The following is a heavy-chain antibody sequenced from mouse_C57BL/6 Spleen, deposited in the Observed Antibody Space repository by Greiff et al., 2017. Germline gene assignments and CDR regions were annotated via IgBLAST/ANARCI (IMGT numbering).Heavy chain of an antibody. D-gene: IGHD1-1*01. V-gene: IGHV1-78*01. CDR1: GYTFTDHT. CDR2: IYPRDGST. Sequence: LQESDAELVKPGASVKISCKVSGYTFTDHTIHWMKQRPEQGLEWIGYIYPRDGSTKYNEKFKGKATLTADKSSRTAYMQLNSLPSEDSAVYFSARENSGSVPSYFDVWGTGTTLTVSS. J-gene: IGHJ1*03. CDR3: ARENSGSVPSYFDV.